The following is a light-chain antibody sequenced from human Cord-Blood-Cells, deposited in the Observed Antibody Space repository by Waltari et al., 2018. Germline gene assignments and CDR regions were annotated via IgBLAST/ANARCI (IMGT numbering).Light chain of an antibody. CDR3: SSYTSSSTLV. CDR2: DVS. Sequence: QSALTQPASVSGSPGQSITISCTGTSSDVGGYNYVSWYQQHPGKAPKLMIYDVSNRPSGLSNRFSGSKSGNTASLTTSGLQAEDEADYYCSSYTSSSTLVFGGGTKLTI. V-gene: IGLV2-14*01. J-gene: IGLJ2*01. CDR1: SSDVGGYNY.